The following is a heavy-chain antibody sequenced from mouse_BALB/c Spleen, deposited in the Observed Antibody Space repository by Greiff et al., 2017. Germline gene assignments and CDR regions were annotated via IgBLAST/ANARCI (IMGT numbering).Heavy chain of an antibody. D-gene: IGHD3-3*01. V-gene: IGHV5-17*02. CDR2: ISSGSSTI. CDR1: GFTFSSFG. J-gene: IGHJ2*01. CDR3: ARGDGWSYFDY. Sequence: EVKLMESGGGLVQPGGSRKLSCAASGFTFSSFGMHWVRQAPEKGLEWVAYISSGSSTIYYADTVKGRFTISRDNPKNTLFLQMTSLRSEDTAMYYCARGDGWSYFDYWGQGTTLTVSS.